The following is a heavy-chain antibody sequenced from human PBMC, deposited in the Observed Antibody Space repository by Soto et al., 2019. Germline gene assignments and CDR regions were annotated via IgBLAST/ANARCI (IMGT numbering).Heavy chain of an antibody. V-gene: IGHV1-3*01. CDR3: ARDGEFGESMDV. Sequence: QVQLVQSGAEVKKPGASVKVSCKASGYTFTSYAMHWVRQAPGQRLEWMGWINAGNGNTKYSQKFQGRVTITRDTSASTAYMELSSLRSEDTAVYYCARDGEFGESMDVWGQGTTVTVSS. J-gene: IGHJ6*02. CDR1: GYTFTSYA. D-gene: IGHD3-10*01. CDR2: INAGNGNT.